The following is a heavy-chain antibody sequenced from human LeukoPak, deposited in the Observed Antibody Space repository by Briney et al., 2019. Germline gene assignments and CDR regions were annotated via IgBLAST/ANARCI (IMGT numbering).Heavy chain of an antibody. J-gene: IGHJ4*02. V-gene: IGHV1-2*02. CDR2: INPDSGGT. Sequence: ASVKVSCKASGYTFTGYYIHWVRQAPGQGLEWMGWINPDSGGTNSAQKFQGRVTMTRDTSISAAYMELSSLRSDDTAVYYCARKRSSGYSDYRGQGTLVTVSS. CDR3: ARKRSSGYSDY. CDR1: GYTFTGYY. D-gene: IGHD3-22*01.